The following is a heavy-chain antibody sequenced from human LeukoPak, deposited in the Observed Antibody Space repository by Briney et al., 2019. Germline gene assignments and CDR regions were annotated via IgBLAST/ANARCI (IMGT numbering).Heavy chain of an antibody. V-gene: IGHV4-39*01. D-gene: IGHD4-23*01. CDR1: GGSIRANSYY. Sequence: PSETLSLTCTVSGGSIRANSYYWAWIRQPPRKGLEWIGTLYYNGSTYLNPSPKSRVTISVDTSRNHFTLSLNSVTAADTATYYCARHPRDDYGGFGLDSWGQGILVSVYS. J-gene: IGHJ4*02. CDR2: LYYNGST. CDR3: ARHPRDDYGGFGLDS.